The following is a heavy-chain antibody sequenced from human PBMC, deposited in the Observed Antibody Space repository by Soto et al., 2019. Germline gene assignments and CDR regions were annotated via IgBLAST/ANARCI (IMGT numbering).Heavy chain of an antibody. V-gene: IGHV3-30*18. J-gene: IGHJ4*01. CDR2: ISYDGSNK. Sequence: GGSLKLSCAASGFTFSSYGMHWARQAPGKGLEWVAVISYDGSNKYYADSVKGRFTISRDDSKNTLYLQMSSLTVADTAIYFCAKRFMTSGTYLVFAFWGQGTPVTVSS. D-gene: IGHD1-26*01. CDR3: AKRFMTSGTYLVFAF. CDR1: GFTFSSYG.